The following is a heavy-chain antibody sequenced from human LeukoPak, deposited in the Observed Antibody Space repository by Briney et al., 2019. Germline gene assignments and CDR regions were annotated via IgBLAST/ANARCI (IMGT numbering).Heavy chain of an antibody. J-gene: IGHJ3*02. D-gene: IGHD3-22*01. V-gene: IGHV4-4*02. Sequence: ETSGTLSLTCAVSGGSISSSNWWSWVRQPPGKGLEWIGEIYHSGSTNYNPSLKSRVTISVDKSKNQFSLKLSSVTAADTAVYYCAKGIVVVISGNAFDIWGQGTMVTVSS. CDR2: IYHSGST. CDR3: AKGIVVVISGNAFDI. CDR1: GGSISSSNW.